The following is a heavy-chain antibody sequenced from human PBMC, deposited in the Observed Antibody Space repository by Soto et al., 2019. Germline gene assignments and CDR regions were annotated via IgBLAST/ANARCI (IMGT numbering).Heavy chain of an antibody. CDR1: GFTFSSYA. CDR3: AKGSYDYGDLDYYYYMDV. J-gene: IGHJ6*03. Sequence: GGSLRLSCAASGFTFSSYAMSWVRQAPGKGLEWVSAISGSGGSTYYADSVKGRFTISRDNSKNTLYLQMNSLRAEDTAVYYCAKGSYDYGDLDYYYYMDVWGKGTTVTVSS. CDR2: ISGSGGST. D-gene: IGHD4-17*01. V-gene: IGHV3-23*01.